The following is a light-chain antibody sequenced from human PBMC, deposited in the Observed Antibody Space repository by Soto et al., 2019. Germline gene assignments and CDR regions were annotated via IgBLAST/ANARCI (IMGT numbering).Light chain of an antibody. CDR1: QSISRY. Sequence: DIQMAQSPSSLSASVGDRVTITCRADQSISRYLNWYQQKPGRAPNLLIYSASTLQSGVPSRFSGSGSDTDFTPTISSLQPEDFATYYCQQGYSAPWTFGQGTKVDIK. CDR3: QQGYSAPWT. V-gene: IGKV1-39*01. J-gene: IGKJ1*01. CDR2: SAS.